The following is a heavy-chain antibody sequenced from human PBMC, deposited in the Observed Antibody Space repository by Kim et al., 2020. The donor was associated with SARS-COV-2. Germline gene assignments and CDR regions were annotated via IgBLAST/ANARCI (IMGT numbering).Heavy chain of an antibody. CDR2: ISGSGGST. V-gene: IGHV3-23*01. Sequence: GGSLRLSCAASGFTCSSYAMSWVRQAPGKGLEWVSAISGSGGSTYYADSVKGRFTISRDNSKNTLYLQMNSLRAEDTAVYYCEKGRTAMVQVGWFDPWGQGTLVTVSS. J-gene: IGHJ5*02. D-gene: IGHD5-18*01. CDR1: GFTCSSYA. CDR3: EKGRTAMVQVGWFDP.